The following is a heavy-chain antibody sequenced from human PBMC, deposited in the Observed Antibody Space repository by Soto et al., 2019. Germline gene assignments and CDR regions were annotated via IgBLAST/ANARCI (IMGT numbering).Heavy chain of an antibody. V-gene: IGHV4-34*01. J-gene: IGHJ2*01. D-gene: IGHD3-10*01. CDR1: GGSFSGYY. CDR3: ARGRGDGYNQHWYFDL. CDR2: INHSGST. Sequence: QVHLQQWGAGLLKPSETLSLTCAVYGGSFSGYYWSWIRQPPGKGLEWIGEINHSGSTNYNPSLKIQVSIAVGTSNNQFSLKLSSVTAADTAVYYCARGRGDGYNQHWYFDLWGRGTLVTVSS.